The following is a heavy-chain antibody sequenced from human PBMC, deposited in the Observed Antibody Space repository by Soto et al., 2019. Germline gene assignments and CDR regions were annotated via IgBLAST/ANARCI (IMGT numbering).Heavy chain of an antibody. V-gene: IGHV4-39*01. Sequence: SETLSLTCTVSGGSIGSSSYYWGWIRQPPGKGLEWIGSIYYSGSTYYNPSLKSRVTISVDTSKNQFSLKLSSVTAADTAVYYCSVVTVDFDFDYWGQGTLVTVSS. J-gene: IGHJ4*02. CDR2: IYYSGST. CDR3: SVVTVDFDFDY. D-gene: IGHD2-15*01. CDR1: GGSIGSSSYY.